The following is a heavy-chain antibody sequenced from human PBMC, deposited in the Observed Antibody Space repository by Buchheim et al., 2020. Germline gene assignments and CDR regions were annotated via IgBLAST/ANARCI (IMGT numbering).Heavy chain of an antibody. CDR1: GGSISSGGYY. V-gene: IGHV4-31*03. Sequence: QVQLQESGPGLVKPSQTLSLTCTVSGGSISSGGYYWSWIRQHPGKGLEWIGYIYYSGSTYYNPSLKSRVTISAATSKTQFSLKLSSVTAADTAVYYCAREGRESRIAVAGTLDYWGQGTL. CDR2: IYYSGST. CDR3: AREGRESRIAVAGTLDY. J-gene: IGHJ4*02. D-gene: IGHD6-19*01.